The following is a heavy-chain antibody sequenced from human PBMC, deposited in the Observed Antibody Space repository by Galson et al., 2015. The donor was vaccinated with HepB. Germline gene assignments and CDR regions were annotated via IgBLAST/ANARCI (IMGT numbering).Heavy chain of an antibody. D-gene: IGHD3-9*01. CDR1: GFTFSSYS. J-gene: IGHJ4*02. CDR2: ISSSSGYI. CDR3: ARDQDILTVLDY. V-gene: IGHV3-21*01. Sequence: SLRLSCAASGFTFSSYSMNWVRQAPGKGLEWVSSISSSSGYIYYADSVKGRFTISRDNAKNSLYLQMNSLRAEDTAVYYCARDQDILTVLDYWGQGTLVTVSS.